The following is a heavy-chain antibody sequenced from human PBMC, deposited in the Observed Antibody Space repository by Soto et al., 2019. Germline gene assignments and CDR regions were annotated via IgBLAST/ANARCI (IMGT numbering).Heavy chain of an antibody. CDR1: GFTFSSYS. J-gene: IGHJ6*02. D-gene: IGHD3-10*01. CDR2: ISSSSSTI. CDR3: VSQGGELPYYYYGMDV. V-gene: IGHV3-48*02. Sequence: PGGSLRLSCAASGFTFSSYSMNWVRQAPGKGLEWVSYISSSSSTIYYADSVKGRFTISRDNAKNSLYLQMNSLRDEDTAVYYCVSQGGELPYYYYGMDVWGQGTTVTVSS.